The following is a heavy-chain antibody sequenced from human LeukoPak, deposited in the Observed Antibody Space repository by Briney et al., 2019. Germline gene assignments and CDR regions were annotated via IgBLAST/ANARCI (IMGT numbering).Heavy chain of an antibody. CDR3: TRDLSAGLPRGFDF. Sequence: GGSLRLSCAASGFTFSSYSMNWVRQAPGKGVEWVSTISSISDYIYYADSVKGRFAISRHNHRNSLFLQMSSLRAEDTAVYYCTRDLSAGLPRGFDFSGQGTLVTVSS. V-gene: IGHV3-21*06. J-gene: IGHJ4*02. CDR2: ISSISDYI. CDR1: GFTFSSYS. D-gene: IGHD2/OR15-2a*01.